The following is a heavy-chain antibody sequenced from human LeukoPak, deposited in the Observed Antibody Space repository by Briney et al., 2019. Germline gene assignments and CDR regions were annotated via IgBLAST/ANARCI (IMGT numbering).Heavy chain of an antibody. Sequence: GASVKVSCKASGYTFTGYYMHWVRQAPGQGLEWMGWINPNSGGTNYAQKFQGRVTMTRDTSISTAYMVLSRLRSDDTAVYYCARDLGYDSSGYYLPDAFDIWGQGTMVTVSS. J-gene: IGHJ3*02. D-gene: IGHD3-22*01. CDR3: ARDLGYDSSGYYLPDAFDI. CDR1: GYTFTGYY. CDR2: INPNSGGT. V-gene: IGHV1-2*02.